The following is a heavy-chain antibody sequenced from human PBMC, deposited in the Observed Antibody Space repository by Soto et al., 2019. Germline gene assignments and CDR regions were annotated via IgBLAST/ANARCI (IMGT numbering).Heavy chain of an antibody. CDR2: IYYSGST. CDR3: ATSMIPGGYYFDY. J-gene: IGHJ4*02. Sequence: PSDTLSLTCTVSGGSISSGDYYWSWIRQPPGKGLEWIGYIYYSGSTYYNPSLKSRVTISVDTSKNQFSLKLSSVTAADTAVYYCATSMIPGGYYFDYWGQGTLVTVSS. D-gene: IGHD3-22*01. V-gene: IGHV4-30-4*02. CDR1: GGSISSGDYY.